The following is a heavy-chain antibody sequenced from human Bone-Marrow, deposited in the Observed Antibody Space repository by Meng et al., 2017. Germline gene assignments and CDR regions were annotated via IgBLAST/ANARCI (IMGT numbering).Heavy chain of an antibody. CDR1: GGTFSSYA. CDR3: ARDLESGSYYNFQH. Sequence: QGPRVQSGAEVKKPGSSVQVSCKASGGTFSSYAISWVRQAPGQGLEWMGGIIPIFGTANYAQKFQGRVTITADESTSTAYMELSSLRSEDTAVYYCARDLESGSYYNFQHWGQGTLVTVSS. V-gene: IGHV1-69*01. D-gene: IGHD1-26*01. J-gene: IGHJ1*01. CDR2: IIPIFGTA.